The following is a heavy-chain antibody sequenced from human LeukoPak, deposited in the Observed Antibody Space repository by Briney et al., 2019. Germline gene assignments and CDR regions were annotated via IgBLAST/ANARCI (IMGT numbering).Heavy chain of an antibody. J-gene: IGHJ4*02. V-gene: IGHV3-48*03. Sequence: GGSLRLSCAASGFTFSSYEVNWVRQAPGKGLEWVSYISSSGSTIYYADSVKGRFTISRDNAKNSLYLQMNSLRAEDTAVYYCATGSGYSGYAYWGQGTLVTVSS. CDR3: ATGSGYSGYAY. CDR2: ISSSGSTI. D-gene: IGHD5-12*01. CDR1: GFTFSSYE.